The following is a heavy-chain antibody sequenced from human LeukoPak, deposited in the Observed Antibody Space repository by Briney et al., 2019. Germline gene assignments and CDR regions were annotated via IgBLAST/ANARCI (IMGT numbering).Heavy chain of an antibody. Sequence: GGSLRLSCAASGFTFSSYGMSWVRQAPGKGLEWVSAISGSGGSTYYADSVKGRVTISRANSTNTLSLQMNSLRAEDTAVYYCAKVESSYYYDSSGYYPYYFDYWGQGTLVTVSS. CDR1: GFTFSSYG. CDR3: AKVESSYYYDSSGYYPYYFDY. D-gene: IGHD3-22*01. CDR2: ISGSGGST. J-gene: IGHJ4*02. V-gene: IGHV3-23*01.